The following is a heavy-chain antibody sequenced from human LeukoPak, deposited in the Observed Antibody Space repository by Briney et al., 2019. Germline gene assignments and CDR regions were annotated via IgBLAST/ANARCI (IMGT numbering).Heavy chain of an antibody. CDR1: GYTFTSYG. D-gene: IGHD4-11*01. CDR2: INPNSGGT. Sequence: ASVKVSCKASGYTFTSYGISWVRQAPGQGLEWMGWINPNSGGTNYAQKFQGRVTMTRDTSISTAYMELSRLRSDDTAVYCCARARRTTVTSYNWFDPWGQGTLVTVSS. CDR3: ARARRTTVTSYNWFDP. J-gene: IGHJ5*02. V-gene: IGHV1-2*02.